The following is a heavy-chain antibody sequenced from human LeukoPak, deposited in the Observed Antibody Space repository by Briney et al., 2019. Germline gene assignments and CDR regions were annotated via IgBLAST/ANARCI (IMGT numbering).Heavy chain of an antibody. CDR3: AKDMGAGIASNGLDP. CDR2: IRYDGSNK. D-gene: IGHD6-13*01. J-gene: IGHJ5*02. Sequence: PGGSLRLSCAASGFTFSSYGMHWVRQAPGKGLEWVAFIRYDGSNKYYADSVKGRFTISRDNSKNTLYLQMNSLRAEDTAVYYCAKDMGAGIASNGLDPWGQGTLVTVSS. V-gene: IGHV3-30*02. CDR1: GFTFSSYG.